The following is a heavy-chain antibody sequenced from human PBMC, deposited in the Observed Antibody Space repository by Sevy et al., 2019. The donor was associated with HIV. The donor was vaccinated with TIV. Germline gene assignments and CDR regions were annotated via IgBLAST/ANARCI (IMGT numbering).Heavy chain of an antibody. CDR2: IFGSGGGT. Sequence: PGGSLRLSCAASGFTFSSYAMNWVRQAPGKGLEWVSTIFGSGGGTYYADSVKGRFTISRDNSKNTLYLQMNSLRAEDTAVYYCAGGRYDSSGSFDAFDIWGQGTMVTVSS. CDR3: AGGRYDSSGSFDAFDI. D-gene: IGHD3-22*01. V-gene: IGHV3-23*01. CDR1: GFTFSSYA. J-gene: IGHJ3*02.